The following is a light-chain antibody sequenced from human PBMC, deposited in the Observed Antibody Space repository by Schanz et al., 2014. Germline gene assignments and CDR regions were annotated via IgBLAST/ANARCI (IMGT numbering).Light chain of an antibody. CDR3: QQRSTWFS. J-gene: IGKJ4*01. CDR2: GAS. V-gene: IGKV1-9*01. Sequence: IQLTQSPSSLSASVEDRVTITCRASQGISSSLAWYQQKPGKAPKLLIYGASTLQSGVPSRFSGSGSGTDFTLTISSLQPEDFAVYYCQQRSTWFSFGGGTRVEIK. CDR1: QGISSS.